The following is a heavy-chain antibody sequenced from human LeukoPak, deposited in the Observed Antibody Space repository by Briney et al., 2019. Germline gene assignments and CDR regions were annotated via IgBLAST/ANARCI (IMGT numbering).Heavy chain of an antibody. D-gene: IGHD6-25*01. CDR3: ARGITAAALDS. CDR1: SGSITGGDYY. V-gene: IGHV4-30-4*01. Sequence: PSETLSLTCTVSSGSITGGDYYWSWIRQPPGKGLEWMGYVYHSGATHYSPSLKSRVAMSVETSKKQFSLKLSSVTAADTAVHYCARGITAAALDSWGQGTLVTVSS. J-gene: IGHJ4*02. CDR2: VYHSGAT.